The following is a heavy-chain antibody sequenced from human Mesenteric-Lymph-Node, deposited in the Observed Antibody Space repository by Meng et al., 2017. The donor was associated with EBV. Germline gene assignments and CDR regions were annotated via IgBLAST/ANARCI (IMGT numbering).Heavy chain of an antibody. CDR3: AEDLTLQHGSTMARGIIEH. Sequence: LLPESGPGVLSPSETLSSTCPVSAGALSSGSDSSGCIRQTPGKELEWNGNIYSTGNNNYDPSLKSRVTISRDTTKNEISLKMSSVTAADTALDYCAEDLTLQHGSTMARGIIEHWGQGALVTVSS. D-gene: IGHD3-10*01. V-gene: IGHV4-39*07. CDR2: IYSTGNN. CDR1: AGALSSGSDS. J-gene: IGHJ4*02.